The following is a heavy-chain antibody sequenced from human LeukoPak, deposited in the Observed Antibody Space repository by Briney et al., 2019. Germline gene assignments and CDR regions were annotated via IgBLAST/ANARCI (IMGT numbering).Heavy chain of an antibody. CDR3: ARTRYTTHAFDI. CDR1: GYTFTSYA. J-gene: IGHJ3*02. D-gene: IGHD1-1*01. Sequence: ASVKVSCKASGYTFTSYAMHWVRQAPGQRLEWMGWINAGNGNTKYSQEFQGRVTITRDTSASTAYMELRSLRSDDTAVYYCARTRYTTHAFDIWGQGTMVTVSS. V-gene: IGHV1-3*01. CDR2: INAGNGNT.